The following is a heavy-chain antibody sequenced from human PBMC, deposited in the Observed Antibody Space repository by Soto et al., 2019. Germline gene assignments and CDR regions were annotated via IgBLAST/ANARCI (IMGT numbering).Heavy chain of an antibody. CDR3: ARVSVDVPE. D-gene: IGHD5-12*01. CDR1: GPTFIAYY. J-gene: IGHJ4*02. CDR2: IDPKSGGT. Sequence: QLVQSGAEVNKPGASVRVSCKTSGPTFIAYYIHWVRQAPGQGLEWMGWIDPKSGGTTYEQKFLGRVTMTRDTSINTAYMDMNRLTSDDTAVYYCARVSVDVPEWGQGTLITVPS. V-gene: IGHV1-2*02.